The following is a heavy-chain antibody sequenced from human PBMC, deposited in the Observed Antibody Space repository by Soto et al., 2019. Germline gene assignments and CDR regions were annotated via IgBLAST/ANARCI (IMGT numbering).Heavy chain of an antibody. CDR3: AREKADFGGNSTYFDY. J-gene: IGHJ4*02. CDR2: IIPIFGTA. CDR1: GGIFTNYA. Sequence: SVKVSCKASGGIFTNYAFSWVRQAPGQGLEWMGGIIPIFGTANYAQKFQGRVTITADESTTTAYMDLSSLTSEDTAVYYCAREKADFGGNSTYFDYWGQGTLVTVSS. D-gene: IGHD2-21*02. V-gene: IGHV1-69*13.